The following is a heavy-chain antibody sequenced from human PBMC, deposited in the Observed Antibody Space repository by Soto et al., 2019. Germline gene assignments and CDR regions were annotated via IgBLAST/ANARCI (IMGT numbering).Heavy chain of an antibody. J-gene: IGHJ4*02. D-gene: IGHD5-12*01. CDR1: GFTFSSYS. V-gene: IGHV3-21*01. CDR2: ISSSSSYI. Sequence: EVQLVESGGGLVKPGGSLRLSCAASGFTFSSYSMNWVRQAPGKGLEWVSSISSSSSYIYYADSVKGRFTISRDNAQNSLYLQMNSLRAEDTAVYFCARGVRYDAHPFDYWGQGTLVTVSS. CDR3: ARGVRYDAHPFDY.